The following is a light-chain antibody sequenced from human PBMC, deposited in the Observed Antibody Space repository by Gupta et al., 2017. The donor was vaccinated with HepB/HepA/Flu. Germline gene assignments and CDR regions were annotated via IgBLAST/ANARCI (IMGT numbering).Light chain of an antibody. CDR1: QSIISRY. J-gene: IGKJ4*01. CDR3: QQYGFSPLLT. CDR2: GAS. V-gene: IGKV3-20*01. Sequence: EIVLTQSPGTLSLSPGERATLSCRASQSIISRYFSWYQQKPGPAPRLLIYGASSRATGIPDRFSGSGSGTDFTLTISRLEPEDFAVYHCQQYGFSPLLTFGGGTKVEIK.